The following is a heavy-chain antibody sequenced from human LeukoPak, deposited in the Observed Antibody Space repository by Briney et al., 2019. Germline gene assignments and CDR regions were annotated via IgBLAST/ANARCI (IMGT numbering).Heavy chain of an antibody. D-gene: IGHD3-10*01. CDR2: IKQDGSDK. V-gene: IGHV3-7*04. Sequence: GGSLRLSCAASGFTFSSYWMTWVRQAPGKGLEWVAIIKQDGSDKYCVDSVKGRFTISRDNAKNSLYLQMNSLRAEDTAVYYCARDLWGGSGSGFDYWGQGTLVTVSS. CDR1: GFTFSSYW. J-gene: IGHJ4*02. CDR3: ARDLWGGSGSGFDY.